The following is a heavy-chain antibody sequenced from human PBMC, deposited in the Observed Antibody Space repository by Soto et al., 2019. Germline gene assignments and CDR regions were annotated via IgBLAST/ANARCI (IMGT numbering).Heavy chain of an antibody. D-gene: IGHD3-3*01. CDR2: IIPIFGTA. CDR3: ARGPWNYDFWSGYYSSIPPTNYGMDV. CDR1: GGTFSSYA. V-gene: IGHV1-69*06. Sequence: GASVKVSCKASGGTFSSYAISWVRQGPGQGLEWMGGIIPIFGTANYAQKFQGRVTITADKSTSTAYMELSSLRSEDTAVYYCARGPWNYDFWSGYYSSIPPTNYGMDVWGQGTTVTVSS. J-gene: IGHJ6*02.